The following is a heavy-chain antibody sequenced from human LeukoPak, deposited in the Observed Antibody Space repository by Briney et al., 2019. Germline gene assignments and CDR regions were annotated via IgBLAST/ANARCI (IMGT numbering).Heavy chain of an antibody. V-gene: IGHV4-39*01. CDR2: ICYSGST. CDR3: ARRPTGSIAVAGNYFDY. D-gene: IGHD6-19*01. Sequence: SETLSLTCTVSGGSISSSTYYWGWIRQPPGKGLEWIGNICYSGSTYYNPSLKSRVTISVDTSKNQFSLKLSSVTAADTAVYYCARRPTGSIAVAGNYFDYWGQGTLVTVSS. CDR1: GGSISSSTYY. J-gene: IGHJ4*02.